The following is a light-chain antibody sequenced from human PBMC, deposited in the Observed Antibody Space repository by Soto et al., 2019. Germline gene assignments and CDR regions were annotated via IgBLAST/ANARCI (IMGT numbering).Light chain of an antibody. CDR1: QYVTNSF. J-gene: IGKJ2*01. CDR3: QQYGTTPIMYT. Sequence: EIVLTQSQCSLSLSPGERATLSCRASQYVTNSFLAWYQQKPGQAPSLLIYDASIRAAGVPDRFSGSGSGTDFTLTISRLEAEAFAVYYCQQYGTTPIMYTFGQGNKLEV. V-gene: IGKV3-20*01. CDR2: DAS.